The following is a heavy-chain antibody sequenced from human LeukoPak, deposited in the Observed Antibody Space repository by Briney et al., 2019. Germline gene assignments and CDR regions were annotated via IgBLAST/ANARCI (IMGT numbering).Heavy chain of an antibody. CDR3: ARDGSYCTNGVCYGDFDY. Sequence: ASVKISCKASGYTFTGHHLHWVRQAPGQGLEWMGWINPDSGGTRYAQKFQGRVTVTRDTSISTAYMELSRLRSDDTAVYYCARDGSYCTNGVCYGDFDYWGQGTLVTVSS. CDR1: GYTFTGHH. D-gene: IGHD2-8*01. J-gene: IGHJ4*02. V-gene: IGHV1-2*02. CDR2: INPDSGGT.